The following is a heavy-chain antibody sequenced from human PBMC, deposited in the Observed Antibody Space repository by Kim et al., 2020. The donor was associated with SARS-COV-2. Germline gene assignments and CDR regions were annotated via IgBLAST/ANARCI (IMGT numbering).Heavy chain of an antibody. D-gene: IGHD4-17*01. Sequence: SETLSLTCTLSGGSISSGGYYWGWIRQHPGKGLEWIGKINYSGGTTYYPPPMKRRIIISVAASKNPFFLQINSLTAAATADYHSTVERRPYPSGFVYW. J-gene: IGHJ4*01. CDR3: TVERRPYPSGFVY. V-gene: IGHV4-39*01. CDR1: GGSISSGGYY. CDR2: INYSGGTT.